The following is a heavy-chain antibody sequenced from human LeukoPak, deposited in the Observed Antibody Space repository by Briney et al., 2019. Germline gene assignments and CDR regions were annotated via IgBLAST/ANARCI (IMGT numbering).Heavy chain of an antibody. Sequence: GGSLRLSCAASGFTFSSYWMHWVRQAPGKGLVWVSRINSDGSSTNYADSVKGRFTISRDNAKNTLYLQMNSLRVADTAVYYCARVRGYCTGGSCSNWFDPWGQGTLVTVSS. J-gene: IGHJ5*02. CDR2: INSDGSST. D-gene: IGHD2-8*02. CDR3: ARVRGYCTGGSCSNWFDP. V-gene: IGHV3-74*01. CDR1: GFTFSSYW.